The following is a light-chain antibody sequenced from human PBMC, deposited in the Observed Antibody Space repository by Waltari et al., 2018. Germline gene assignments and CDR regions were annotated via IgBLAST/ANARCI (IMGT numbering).Light chain of an antibody. CDR3: QQYYSTPQT. CDR1: QTILYTSNNKNY. Sequence: DIVITQSPASLAVSLAERPTIHCNSGQTILYTSNNKNYLAWYQHKPGQPPKLLIYWASTREYGVPDRFSGSGSGTDFTLTISSLQAEDVALYYCQQYYSTPQTFGQGTKVEIK. J-gene: IGKJ1*01. V-gene: IGKV4-1*01. CDR2: WAS.